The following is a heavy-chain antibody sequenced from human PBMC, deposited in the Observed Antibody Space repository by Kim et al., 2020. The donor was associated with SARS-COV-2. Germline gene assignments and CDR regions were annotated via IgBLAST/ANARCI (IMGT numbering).Heavy chain of an antibody. D-gene: IGHD6-13*01. CDR3: VKGHRLLSIAAAGSVY. J-gene: IGHJ4*02. Sequence: GGSLRLSCSASGFTFSSYAMNWVRQAPGKGLEYVSAISSNGASTYYADSVKGRFTISRDNSKNTLYLQMSSLRAEDTAVYYCVKGHRLLSIAAAGSVYWGPRTLVTVSS. CDR2: ISSNGAST. V-gene: IGHV3-64D*09. CDR1: GFTFSSYA.